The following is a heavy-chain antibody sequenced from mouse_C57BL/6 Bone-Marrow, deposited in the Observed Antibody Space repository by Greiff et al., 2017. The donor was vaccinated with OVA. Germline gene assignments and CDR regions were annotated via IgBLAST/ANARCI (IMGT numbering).Heavy chain of an antibody. V-gene: IGHV1-76*01. CDR2: IYPGSGNT. CDR1: GYTFTDYY. Sequence: VQLQQSGAELVRPGASVKLSCKASGYTFTDYYINWVKQRPGQGLEWIARIYPGSGNTYYNEKFKGKATLTAEKSSSTAYMQLSSLTSEDSAVYFCARERGQLRLRLDYWGQGTTLTVSS. D-gene: IGHD3-2*02. J-gene: IGHJ2*01. CDR3: ARERGQLRLRLDY.